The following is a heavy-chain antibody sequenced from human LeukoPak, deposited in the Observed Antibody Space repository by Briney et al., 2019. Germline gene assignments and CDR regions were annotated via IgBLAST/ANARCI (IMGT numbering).Heavy chain of an antibody. CDR2: INPNSGDT. CDR1: GYTFTDYY. V-gene: IGHV1-2*02. CDR3: ARDFTRTTAAISDY. D-gene: IGHD2-2*01. Sequence: ASVKVSCKASGYTFTDYYMHWVRQGPGQGLEWMGWINPNSGDTNYAQKFQDRVTMTRDTSISTAYMELSRLRSDDTAVYYCARDFTRTTAAISDYWGQGTLVTVSS. J-gene: IGHJ4*02.